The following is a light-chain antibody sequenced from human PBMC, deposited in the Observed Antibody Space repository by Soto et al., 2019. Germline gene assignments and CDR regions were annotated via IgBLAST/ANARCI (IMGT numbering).Light chain of an antibody. V-gene: IGKV3-20*01. CDR2: GAS. Sequence: EIVLTQSPGILSLSPGQRATLYCRASQIVSNNYLAWYKQQPGQAPRLLIYGASNRATGIPDRFSGSGSGTDFTLTIRRLEPEDFAVDYCQQYGSSGTFCPGTKVDIK. CDR3: QQYGSSGT. J-gene: IGKJ1*01. CDR1: QIVSNNY.